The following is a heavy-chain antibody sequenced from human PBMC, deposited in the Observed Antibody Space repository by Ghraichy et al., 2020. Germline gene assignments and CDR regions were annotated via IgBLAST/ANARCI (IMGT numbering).Heavy chain of an antibody. CDR2: ISGSGAST. J-gene: IGHJ4*02. CDR3: AKGGSGYAYSG. D-gene: IGHD5-12*01. Sequence: GGSLRLSCAASGFTFTSYAMNWVRQAPGKGLEWVSTISGSGASTYYADSVKGRFTISRDNSKNALYLQMNSLRAEDTAVYHCAKGGSGYAYSGWGQATLVTVSS. CDR1: GFTFTSYA. V-gene: IGHV3-23*01.